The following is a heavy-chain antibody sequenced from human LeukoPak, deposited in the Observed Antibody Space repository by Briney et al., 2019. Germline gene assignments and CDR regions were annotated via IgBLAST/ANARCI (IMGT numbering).Heavy chain of an antibody. CDR1: GFTASINY. J-gene: IGHJ6*02. V-gene: IGHV3-53*01. CDR3: ATTTVTTFYYYYGMDV. CDR2: SYSGGTT. Sequence: GCLRLSCAPSGFTASINYTSWVRPAPGGGREWVSFSYSGGTTYSADSVKGRFTISRDNSKNTLYLQMNSLRAEDTAVYYCATTTVTTFYYYYGMDVWGQGTTVTVS. D-gene: IGHD4-17*01.